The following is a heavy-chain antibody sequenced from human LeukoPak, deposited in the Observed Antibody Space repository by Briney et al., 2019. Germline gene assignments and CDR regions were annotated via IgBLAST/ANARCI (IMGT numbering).Heavy chain of an antibody. CDR3: AKYDGSGSYYTPSRYYYYYGMVL. V-gene: IGHV3-23*01. CDR2: ISGSGGST. J-gene: IGHJ6*04. Sequence: GGSLRLSCAASGFTFSSHAMSWVRQAPGKGLEWVSAISGSGGSTYYADSVKGQFTISRDNSKNTLYLQMNSLRAEDTAVYYCAKYDGSGSYYTPSRYYYYYGMVLWGKGTTVTVSS. CDR1: GFTFSSHA. D-gene: IGHD3-10*01.